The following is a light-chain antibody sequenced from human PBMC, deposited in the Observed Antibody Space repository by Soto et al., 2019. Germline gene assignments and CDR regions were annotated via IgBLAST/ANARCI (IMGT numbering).Light chain of an antibody. CDR3: SSYTTTTRL. CDR2: EVS. J-gene: IGLJ3*02. CDR1: SSDIGSNNY. Sequence: QSVLTQPPSASGSPGQSITISCTGTSSDIGSNNYVSWFQQRPGKAPTLIIYEVSNRPSGVSTHFSGSKSGNTASLTISGLLPEDEAEYYCSSYTTTTRLFGGGTKLTVL. V-gene: IGLV2-14*01.